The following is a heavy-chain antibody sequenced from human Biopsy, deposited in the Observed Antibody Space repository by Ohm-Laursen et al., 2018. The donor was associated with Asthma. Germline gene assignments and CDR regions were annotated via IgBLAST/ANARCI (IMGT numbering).Heavy chain of an antibody. CDR1: GYTFINND. CDR2: INPNSGDT. D-gene: IGHD2-15*01. J-gene: IGHJ5*02. Sequence: GASVKVSCKASGYTFINNDINWVRQAAGQGLEWMGRINPNSGDTKYAQRFQGRVTVTRDRSISTAYMELSRLRSDDTAVYYCARDRGYCSGGTCPSWFDPWGQGTLVIVSS. CDR3: ARDRGYCSGGTCPSWFDP. V-gene: IGHV1-2*06.